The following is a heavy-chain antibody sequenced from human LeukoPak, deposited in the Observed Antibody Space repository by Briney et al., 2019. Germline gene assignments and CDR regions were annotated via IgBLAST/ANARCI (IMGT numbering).Heavy chain of an antibody. J-gene: IGHJ5*02. Sequence: GGSLRLSCAASGFTFSSYAMSWVRQAPGKGLEWVSAISGSGGSTYYADSVKGRFTISRDNSKNTLYLQMNSLRAEDTAVYYCASETNYYGSGSSPFDPWGQGTLVTVSS. D-gene: IGHD3-10*01. CDR1: GFTFSSYA. V-gene: IGHV3-23*01. CDR3: ASETNYYGSGSSPFDP. CDR2: ISGSGGST.